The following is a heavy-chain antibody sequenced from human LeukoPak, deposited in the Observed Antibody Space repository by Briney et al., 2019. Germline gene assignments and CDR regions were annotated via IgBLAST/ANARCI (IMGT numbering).Heavy chain of an antibody. Sequence: GGSLRLSCAASGFTFSRYGIHWVRQAPGKGLEWVAVISYDGSTKYYADSVRGRFTISRDNSKNTLYLQMNSQRAEDTAVYYCAKDFGELLYGDSFDIWGQGTMVTVSS. CDR1: GFTFSRYG. CDR3: AKDFGELLYGDSFDI. CDR2: ISYDGSTK. D-gene: IGHD3-10*01. J-gene: IGHJ3*02. V-gene: IGHV3-30*18.